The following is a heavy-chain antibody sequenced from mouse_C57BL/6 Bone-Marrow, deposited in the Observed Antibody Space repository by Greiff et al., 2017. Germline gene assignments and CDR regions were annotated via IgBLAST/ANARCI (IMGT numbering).Heavy chain of an antibody. J-gene: IGHJ4*01. CDR3: ARDPYGSSYCYAMDY. CDR1: GFTFSSYA. D-gene: IGHD1-1*01. Sequence: EVQVVESGGGLVKPGGSLKLSCAASGFTFSSYAMSWVRQTPEKRLEWVATISDGGSYTYYTDNVKGRFTISRDNAKNNLYLQMSHLKSEDTAMYDCARDPYGSSYCYAMDYWGQGTSVTVSS. CDR2: ISDGGSYT. V-gene: IGHV5-4*01.